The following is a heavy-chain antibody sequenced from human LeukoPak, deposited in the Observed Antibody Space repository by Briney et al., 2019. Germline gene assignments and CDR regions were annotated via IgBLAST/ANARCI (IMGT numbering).Heavy chain of an antibody. Sequence: ASETLSLTRAVYGGSFSGYYWSWIRQPPGKGLEWIGEINHSGSTNYNPSLKSRVTISVDTSKNQFSLKLSSVTAADTAVYYCARGRGYCSGGSCYSMGYWGQGTLVTVSS. CDR3: ARGRGYCSGGSCYSMGY. V-gene: IGHV4-34*01. D-gene: IGHD2-15*01. CDR1: GGSFSGYY. CDR2: INHSGST. J-gene: IGHJ4*02.